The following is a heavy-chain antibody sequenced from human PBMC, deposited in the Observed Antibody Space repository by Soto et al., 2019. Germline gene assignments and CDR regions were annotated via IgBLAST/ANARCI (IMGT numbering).Heavy chain of an antibody. D-gene: IGHD3-22*01. Sequence: GGSLRLSCAASGFTFSSYAMHWVRQAPGKGLEWVAVISYDGSNKYYADSVKGRFTISRDNSKNTLYLQMNSPRAEDTAVYYCARSYDSSGYIDYWGQGTLVTVSS. CDR1: GFTFSSYA. CDR3: ARSYDSSGYIDY. J-gene: IGHJ4*02. V-gene: IGHV3-30-3*01. CDR2: ISYDGSNK.